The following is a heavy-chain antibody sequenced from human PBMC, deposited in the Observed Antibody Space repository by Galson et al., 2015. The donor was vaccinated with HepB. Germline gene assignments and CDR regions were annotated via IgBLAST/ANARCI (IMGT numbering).Heavy chain of an antibody. V-gene: IGHV3-7*03. J-gene: IGHJ1*01. CDR2: IKQDGSEK. CDR3: ARDESSSSWYHWDMDREYFQH. CDR1: GFTFSSYW. Sequence: SLRLSCAASGFTFSSYWMSWVRQAPGKGLEWVANIKQDGSEKYYVDSVKGRFTISRDNAKNSLYLQMNSLRAEDTAVYYCARDESSSSWYHWDMDREYFQHWGQGTLVTVSS. D-gene: IGHD6-13*01.